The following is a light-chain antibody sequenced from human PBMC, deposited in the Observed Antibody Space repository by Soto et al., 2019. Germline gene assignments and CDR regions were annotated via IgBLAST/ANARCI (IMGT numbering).Light chain of an antibody. J-gene: IGKJ1*01. V-gene: IGKV3-20*01. CDR1: QSVSSSY. CDR2: GAS. Sequence: EIAMTQSPGTLSLSPGERATLSCRASQSVSSSYLAWYQQKPGQAPRLLIYGASSRATGIPDRFSGSGSGTDFTLTISRLEPEDCAVYYCKQYGSSPRFGQGTKVDIK. CDR3: KQYGSSPR.